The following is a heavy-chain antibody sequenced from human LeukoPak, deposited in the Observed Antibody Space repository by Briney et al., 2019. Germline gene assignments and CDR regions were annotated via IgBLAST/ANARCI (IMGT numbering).Heavy chain of an antibody. J-gene: IGHJ4*02. V-gene: IGHV3-23*01. CDR3: ARAYYDILTGYSYYFDY. CDR1: GFTFSSYA. D-gene: IGHD3-9*01. CDR2: VSGSGGST. Sequence: GGSLRLSCEASGFTFSSYAMSWVRQAPGKGLEWVSGVSGSGGSTVYADSVKGRFTISRDNSKNTLYLQMNSLRAEDTAVYYCARAYYDILTGYSYYFDYWGQGTLVTVSS.